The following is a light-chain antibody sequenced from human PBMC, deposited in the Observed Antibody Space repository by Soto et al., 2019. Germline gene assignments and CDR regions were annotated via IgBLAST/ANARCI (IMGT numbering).Light chain of an antibody. CDR3: QQYRT. CDR2: EAS. Sequence: EIVLTQSPGTLFLSPGERATLSCRASQSVSSSSLAWYQQNPGQAPRLLIYEASSRATGIPDRFSGSGSGTDFTLTISRLEPEDFAVYYCQQYRTFGQGTKVDIK. CDR1: QSVSSSS. V-gene: IGKV3-20*01. J-gene: IGKJ1*01.